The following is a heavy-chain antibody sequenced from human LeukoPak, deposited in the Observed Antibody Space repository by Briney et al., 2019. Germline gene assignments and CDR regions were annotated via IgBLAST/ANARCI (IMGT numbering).Heavy chain of an antibody. CDR1: GGTFSSYA. J-gene: IGHJ4*02. D-gene: IGHD6-13*01. Sequence: RASVTVSCKASGGTFSSYAISWVRQAPGQGLEWMGGIIPIFGTANYAQKFQGRVTITTDESTSTAYMELSSLRSEDTAVYYCARGIAAAGTGRVLDYWGQGTLVTVSS. CDR3: ARGIAAAGTGRVLDY. CDR2: IIPIFGTA. V-gene: IGHV1-69*05.